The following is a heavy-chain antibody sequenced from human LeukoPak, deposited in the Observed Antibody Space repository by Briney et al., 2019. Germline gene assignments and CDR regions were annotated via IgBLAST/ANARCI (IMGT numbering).Heavy chain of an antibody. CDR1: GFTFSSYA. J-gene: IGHJ5*02. CDR3: AKDPRYSSGRGWFDP. CDR2: FSGSGGST. Sequence: GGSLRLSCAASGFTFSSYAMSWVRQAPGKGLECISGFSGSGGSTYYADSVKGRFTISRDNSKNTVYLQMNSLRAEDTAVYYCAKDPRYSSGRGWFDPWGQGTLVTVSS. D-gene: IGHD6-19*01. V-gene: IGHV3-23*01.